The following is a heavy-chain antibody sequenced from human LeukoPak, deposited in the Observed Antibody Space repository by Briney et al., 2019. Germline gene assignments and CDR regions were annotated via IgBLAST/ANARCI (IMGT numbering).Heavy chain of an antibody. J-gene: IGHJ4*02. CDR1: GGSTSSYY. V-gene: IGHV4-59*08. CDR2: IYYSGST. D-gene: IGHD3-22*01. Sequence: PSETLSLTCTVSGGSTSSYYWSWIRQPPGKGLEWIGYIYYSGSTSYNPSLKSRVTISVDTSKNQFSLKLSSVTAADTAVYYCARHDKNPNSSGYYYYYWGQGTLVTVSS. CDR3: ARHDKNPNSSGYYYYY.